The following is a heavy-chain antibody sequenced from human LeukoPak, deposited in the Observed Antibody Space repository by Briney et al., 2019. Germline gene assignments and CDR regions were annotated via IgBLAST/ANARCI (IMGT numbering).Heavy chain of an antibody. D-gene: IGHD2-8*02. J-gene: IGHJ4*02. CDR1: GLFFSDYS. Sequence: GGSLRLSCAASGLFFSDYSMNGVRQAPGKGVEWISYIRGSSTDKTYADPVKGRFNIYRDDAKNSLFLQMGSLRAEDTAVYYCVRDHYWAFVYWGQGILVTVSS. V-gene: IGHV3-48*01. CDR2: IRGSSTDK. CDR3: VRDHYWAFVY.